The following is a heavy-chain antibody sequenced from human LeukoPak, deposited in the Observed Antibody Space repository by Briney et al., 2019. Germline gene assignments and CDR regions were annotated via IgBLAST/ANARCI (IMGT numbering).Heavy chain of an antibody. Sequence: PGGSLRLSCAASGFTFSSYWMHGVRQAPGKGLVCVSRMNSDGMRVNYADSVKGRFTISRDNAKNTLYLQMNSLRAEDTAVYYCARSYDILTGYSPFDPWGQGTLVTVSS. D-gene: IGHD3-9*01. CDR2: MNSDGMRV. CDR1: GFTFSSYW. CDR3: ARSYDILTGYSPFDP. V-gene: IGHV3-74*01. J-gene: IGHJ5*02.